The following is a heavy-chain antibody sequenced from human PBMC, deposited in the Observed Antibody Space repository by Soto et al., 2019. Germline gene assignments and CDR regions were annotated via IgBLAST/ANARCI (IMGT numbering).Heavy chain of an antibody. D-gene: IGHD1-1*01. Sequence: SETLSLTCTVSGGSISSYCWSWIRQPPGKGLEWIGYIYYSGSTNYNPSLKSRVTISVDTSKNQFSLKLSSVTAADTAVYYCARHNQRSRMDVWGQGPTVTVSS. CDR3: ARHNQRSRMDV. CDR1: GGSISSYC. CDR2: IYYSGST. V-gene: IGHV4-59*01. J-gene: IGHJ6*02.